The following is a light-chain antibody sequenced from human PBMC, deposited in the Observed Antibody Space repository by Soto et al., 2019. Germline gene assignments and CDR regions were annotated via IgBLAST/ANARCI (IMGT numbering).Light chain of an antibody. CDR2: GAS. CDR1: QSVSSN. Sequence: EIVMTQSLATLSVSPGERATLSCRASQSVSSNLAWYQQKPGQAPRLLIYGASTRATGIPARFSGSGSGTEFTLTISSLQSEDFAVYYCNQYNKWPSFGQGTKVDIK. V-gene: IGKV3-15*01. J-gene: IGKJ1*01. CDR3: NQYNKWPS.